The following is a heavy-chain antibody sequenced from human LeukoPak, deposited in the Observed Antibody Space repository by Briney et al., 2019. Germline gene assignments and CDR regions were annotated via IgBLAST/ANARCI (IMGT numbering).Heavy chain of an antibody. V-gene: IGHV1-46*03. CDR3: ARPGELLDYDILTGYYSFDY. CDR1: GYTFTSYY. CDR2: INPSGGST. J-gene: IGHJ4*02. D-gene: IGHD3-9*01. Sequence: ASVKVSCKASGYTFTSYYMHWVRQAPGQWLEWMGIINPSGGSTSYAQKFQGRVTMTRDTSTSTVYMELSSLRSEDTAVYYCARPGELLDYDILTGYYSFDYWGQGTLVTVSS.